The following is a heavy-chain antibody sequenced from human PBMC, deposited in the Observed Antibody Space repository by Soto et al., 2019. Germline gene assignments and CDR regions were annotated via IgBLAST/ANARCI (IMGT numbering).Heavy chain of an antibody. CDR3: ARGSYSSAGLDY. J-gene: IGHJ4*02. D-gene: IGHD6-19*01. V-gene: IGHV4-34*01. CDR1: GGFFSNSF. Sequence: SETLSLTCAVYGGFFSNSFWTWIRQPPGKGLEWIGEFIHSGSTNYNPSLKSRVTISEDTSKNHFSLKLSSVTAADTAMYYCARGSYSSAGLDYWAQGTLVTVSS. CDR2: FIHSGST.